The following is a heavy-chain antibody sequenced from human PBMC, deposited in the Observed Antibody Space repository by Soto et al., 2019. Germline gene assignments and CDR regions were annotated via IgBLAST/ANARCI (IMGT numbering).Heavy chain of an antibody. Sequence: SETLSLTCAVYGGSFSGYYWSWIRQPPGKGLEWIGEINHSGSTNYNPSLKSRVTISVDTSKNQFSLKLSSVTAADTAVYYCARGQVAAAGTYSSWFDPWGQGTLVTVSS. D-gene: IGHD6-13*01. CDR3: ARGQVAAAGTYSSWFDP. J-gene: IGHJ5*02. CDR2: INHSGST. V-gene: IGHV4-34*01. CDR1: GGSFSGYY.